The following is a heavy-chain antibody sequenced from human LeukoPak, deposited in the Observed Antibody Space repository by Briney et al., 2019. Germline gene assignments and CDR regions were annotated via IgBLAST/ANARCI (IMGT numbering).Heavy chain of an antibody. CDR1: GFTFSSYE. CDR2: ISSSGSTI. V-gene: IGHV3-48*03. J-gene: IGHJ6*02. CDR3: ARVESIAARLDYYGMDV. D-gene: IGHD6-6*01. Sequence: GGSLRLSCAASGFTFSSYEMNWVRQAPGKGLEWVSYISSSGSTIYYADSVKGRFTISRDNAKNSLYLQMNSLRAEDTAVYYCARVESIAARLDYYGMDVWGQGTTVTVSS.